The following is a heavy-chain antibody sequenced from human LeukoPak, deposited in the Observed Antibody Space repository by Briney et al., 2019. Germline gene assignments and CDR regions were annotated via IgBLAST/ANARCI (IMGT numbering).Heavy chain of an antibody. D-gene: IGHD3-22*01. CDR2: IYYSGST. J-gene: IGHJ4*02. CDR3: ARGCDSSGYYSCDY. CDR1: GGSISSGGYY. V-gene: IGHV4-31*03. Sequence: SETLSLTCTLSGGSISSGGYYWSWIRQHPGKGLEWIGYIYYSGSTYYNPSLKSRVTISVDTSKNQFSLKLSSVTAADTAVYYCARGCDSSGYYSCDYWGQGTLVTVSS.